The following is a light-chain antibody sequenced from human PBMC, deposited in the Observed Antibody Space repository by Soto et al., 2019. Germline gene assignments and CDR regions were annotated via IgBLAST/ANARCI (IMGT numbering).Light chain of an antibody. Sequence: SVLTQSPSVSGAPGQRVTLSCTGSSSNIGAGYDVHWYQQLPGTAPKLLIYGNSNRPSGVPDRFSGSKSGTSASLAITGLQAEDEADYYCQSYDSSQSGSNVVFGGGTKLTVL. CDR3: QSYDSSQSGSNVV. V-gene: IGLV1-40*01. CDR1: SSNIGAGYD. J-gene: IGLJ2*01. CDR2: GNS.